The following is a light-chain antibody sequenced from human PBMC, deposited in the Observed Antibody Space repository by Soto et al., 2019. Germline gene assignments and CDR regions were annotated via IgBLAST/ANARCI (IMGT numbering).Light chain of an antibody. CDR1: QTVSITY. J-gene: IGKJ5*01. CDR3: QQYGSSPLIS. V-gene: IGKV3-20*01. Sequence: VLTQSPGTLSLSPGESATLSFSSSQTVSITYLTWYQQKPGQAPRLLIFGASKRATGIPDRFSGSGSGRDFTLTISGLEPEDFAVYYCQQYGSSPLISFGQGTRLE. CDR2: GAS.